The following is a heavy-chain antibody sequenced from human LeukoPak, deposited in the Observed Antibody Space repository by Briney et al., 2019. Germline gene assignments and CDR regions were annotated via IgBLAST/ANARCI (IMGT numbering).Heavy chain of an antibody. CDR2: ISGSGGST. J-gene: IGHJ4*02. Sequence: PGGSLRLSCAASGFTFSSHALSWGRQAPGEGLEWVSAISGSGGSTYYADSVKGRFTISRDNSKNTLYLQMNSLRAEDTAVYYCAKDLYSDIYIVEGPFNYWGQGTLVTVSS. CDR1: GFTFSSHA. D-gene: IGHD5-12*01. V-gene: IGHV3-23*01. CDR3: AKDLYSDIYIVEGPFNY.